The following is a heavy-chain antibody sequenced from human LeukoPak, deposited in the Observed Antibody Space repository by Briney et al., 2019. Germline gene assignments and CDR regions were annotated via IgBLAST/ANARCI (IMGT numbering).Heavy chain of an antibody. CDR1: GYSFADYY. V-gene: IGHV1-46*01. CDR2: INPSGGST. J-gene: IGHJ4*02. Sequence: ASVKVSCKASGYSFADYYMHWVRQAPGQGLEWMGIINPSGGSTSYAQKFQGRVTMTRDTSTSTVYMELSSLRSEDTAVYYCARVLVNISWGAQPLDYWGQGTLVTVSS. D-gene: IGHD1-26*01. CDR3: ARVLVNISWGAQPLDY.